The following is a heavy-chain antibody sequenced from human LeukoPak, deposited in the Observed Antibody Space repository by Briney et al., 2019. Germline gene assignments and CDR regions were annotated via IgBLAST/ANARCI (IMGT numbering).Heavy chain of an antibody. D-gene: IGHD6-13*01. CDR1: GFSFTSYW. Sequence: GESLKISFKASGFSFTSYWTGWVRRMPGKGLEWMGIIYPGDSDTRYSPSSQGQVTISADKSISTAYLQWSSLKASDTATYYCARLRQQLDHFDYWGQGALVTVSS. V-gene: IGHV5-51*01. CDR3: ARLRQQLDHFDY. CDR2: IYPGDSDT. J-gene: IGHJ4*02.